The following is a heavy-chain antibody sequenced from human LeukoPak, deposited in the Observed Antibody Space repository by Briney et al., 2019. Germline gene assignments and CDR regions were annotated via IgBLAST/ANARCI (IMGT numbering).Heavy chain of an antibody. D-gene: IGHD6-13*01. CDR2: IYYSGST. Sequence: TLSLTCTVSGGSISSGGYYWSWIRQHPGKGLEWIGYIYYSGSTYYNPSLKSRVTISVDTSKNQFSLKLSSVTAADTAVYYCARDQKQQLVIDYWGQGTLVTVSS. CDR3: ARDQKQQLVIDY. CDR1: GGSISSGGYY. J-gene: IGHJ4*02. V-gene: IGHV4-31*03.